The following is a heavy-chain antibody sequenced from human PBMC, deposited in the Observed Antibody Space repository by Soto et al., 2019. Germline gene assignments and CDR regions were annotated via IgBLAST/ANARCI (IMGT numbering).Heavy chain of an antibody. J-gene: IGHJ4*02. Sequence: EVQLVESGGGLVKPGGSLRLSCAASGFTFSGSAMHWVRQASGKGLEWVGRIRSKANSYATAYAASVKGRFTISRDDSKNTAYLQMNSLKTEDTAVYYCTRPGGDSGSYPQSDYWGQGTLVTVSS. CDR3: TRPGGDSGSYPQSDY. CDR2: IRSKANSYAT. CDR1: GFTFSGSA. D-gene: IGHD1-26*01. V-gene: IGHV3-73*01.